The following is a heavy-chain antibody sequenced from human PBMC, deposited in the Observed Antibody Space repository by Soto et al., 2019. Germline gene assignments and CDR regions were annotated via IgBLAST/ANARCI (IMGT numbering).Heavy chain of an antibody. J-gene: IGHJ5*02. D-gene: IGHD5-12*01. Sequence: QVQLVQSGAEVKKPGASVKVSCKASGYTFTSYGISWVRQAPGQGLEWMGWISAYNGNTNYAQKFQGRVTMTRNTSISTAYMELSSLRSEDTAVYYCARLVATIGRGWFDPWGQGTLVTVSS. CDR3: ARLVATIGRGWFDP. CDR2: ISAYNGNT. V-gene: IGHV1-18*04. CDR1: GYTFTSYG.